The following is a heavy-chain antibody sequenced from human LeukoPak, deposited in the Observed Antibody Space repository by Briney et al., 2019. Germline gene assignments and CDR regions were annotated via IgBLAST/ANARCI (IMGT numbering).Heavy chain of an antibody. Sequence: GGSLRLSCAASGFTFSSYGMHWVRQAPGKGLEWVAVISYDGSNKYYADSVKGRFTISRDNSKNTLYLQMNSLRAEDTAVYYCARDRNDYGDYLGYWGQGTLVTVSS. CDR2: ISYDGSNK. J-gene: IGHJ4*02. D-gene: IGHD4-17*01. CDR3: ARDRNDYGDYLGY. CDR1: GFTFSSYG. V-gene: IGHV3-30*03.